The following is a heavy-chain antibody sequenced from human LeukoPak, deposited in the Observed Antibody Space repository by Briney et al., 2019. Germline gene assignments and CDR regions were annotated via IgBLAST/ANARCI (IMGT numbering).Heavy chain of an antibody. CDR2: IYSGGST. CDR3: ARGRRDFDY. J-gene: IGHJ4*02. CDR1: GFTFNSNY. V-gene: IGHV3-53*01. Sequence: GSLRLSCTASGFTFNSNYMTWVRQAPGKGLDWVSVIYSGGSTYYVDSVKGRFTISRDNSRNTLYLQMNSLRVEDTAVYYCARGRRDFDYWGQGTLVTVSS.